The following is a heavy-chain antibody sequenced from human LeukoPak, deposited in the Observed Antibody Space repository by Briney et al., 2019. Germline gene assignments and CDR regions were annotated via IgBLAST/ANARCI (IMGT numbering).Heavy chain of an antibody. CDR1: GVSVSSGTYY. CDR3: ARDRVRGNSNPFFDY. V-gene: IGHV4-61*01. D-gene: IGHD4-11*01. CDR2: IYYSGST. J-gene: IGHJ4*02. Sequence: KPSETLSLTCTVSGVSVSSGTYYWSWIRQPPGKGLEWIGYIYYSGSTNYNPSLKSRVTISVDTSKNQFSLKLNSVTAADTAVYYCARDRVRGNSNPFFDYRGQGTLVTVSS.